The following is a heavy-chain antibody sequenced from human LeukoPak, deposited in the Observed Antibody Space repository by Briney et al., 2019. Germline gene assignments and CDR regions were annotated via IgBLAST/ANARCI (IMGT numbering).Heavy chain of an antibody. Sequence: GGSLRLSCAASGFPFSSYVMSWVRQAPGKGLEWVSGISGSAGITYYADSVKGRFTISRDNSKNTLYLQMNSLRAEDTAVYYCARDSLLLNDYGDYGLFDYWGQGTLVTVSS. CDR2: ISGSAGIT. CDR1: GFPFSSYV. V-gene: IGHV3-23*01. D-gene: IGHD4-17*01. J-gene: IGHJ4*02. CDR3: ARDSLLLNDYGDYGLFDY.